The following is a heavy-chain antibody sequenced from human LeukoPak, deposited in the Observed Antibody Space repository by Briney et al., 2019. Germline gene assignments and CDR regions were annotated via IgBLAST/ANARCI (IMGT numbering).Heavy chain of an antibody. V-gene: IGHV3-48*01. CDR1: GFTFNNYN. D-gene: IGHD5-18*01. CDR2: ISSSSSTI. J-gene: IGHJ6*02. CDR3: ARQIDGYSYGYYYYYGMDV. Sequence: GGSLRLSCAASGFTFNNYNMNWVRQAPGKGLEWVSYISSSSSTIYYADSVKGRFTISRDNAKNSLYLQMNSLRAEDTAVYYCARQIDGYSYGYYYYYGMDVWGQGTTVTVSS.